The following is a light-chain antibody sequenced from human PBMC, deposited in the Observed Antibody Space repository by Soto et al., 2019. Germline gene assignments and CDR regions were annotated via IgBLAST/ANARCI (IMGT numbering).Light chain of an antibody. J-gene: IGKJ2*01. V-gene: IGKV3-11*01. CDR1: QSVSNY. CDR2: DAS. Sequence: EIVLTQSPATLSLSPVERATLSCRASQSVSNYLAWYQQKPGQAPRLLIYDASNRSTGIPARFSGSGSGTDFTLTISSLEPEDFAVYYCQQRSNWPRFTFGQGTKVEIK. CDR3: QQRSNWPRFT.